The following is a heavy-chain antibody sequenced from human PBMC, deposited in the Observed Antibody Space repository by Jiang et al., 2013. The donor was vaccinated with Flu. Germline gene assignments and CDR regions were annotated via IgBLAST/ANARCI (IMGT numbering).Heavy chain of an antibody. CDR2: IYYSGST. CDR3: ARRAYYYGSGSLWFDP. CDR1: GGSISSSSYY. Sequence: KPSETLSLTCTVSGGSISSSSYYWGWIRQPPGKGLEWIGSIYYSGSTYYNPSLKSRVTISVDTSKNQFSLKLSSVIAADTAVYYCARRAYYYGSGSLWFDPWGQGTLVTVSS. V-gene: IGHV4-39*01. D-gene: IGHD3-10*01. J-gene: IGHJ5*02.